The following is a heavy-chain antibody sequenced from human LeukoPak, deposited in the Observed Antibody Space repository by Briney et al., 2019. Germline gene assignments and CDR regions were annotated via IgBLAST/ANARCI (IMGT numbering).Heavy chain of an antibody. CDR3: ARKRKYYYDSSGWSDY. CDR1: GYTFTSYD. V-gene: IGHV1-8*01. Sequence: GASVKVSCKASGYTFTSYDINWVRQATGQGLEWMGWMNPNMGNTGYAQKFQGRGTMTRNTSISTAYMELSSMRSEDTAVYYCARKRKYYYDSSGWSDYWGQGTLVTVSS. D-gene: IGHD3-22*01. J-gene: IGHJ4*02. CDR2: MNPNMGNT.